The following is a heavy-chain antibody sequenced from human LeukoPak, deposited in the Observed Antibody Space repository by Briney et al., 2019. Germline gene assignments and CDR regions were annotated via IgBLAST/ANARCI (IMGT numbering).Heavy chain of an antibody. V-gene: IGHV4-59*08. Sequence: SETLSLTCTVSGGSISSYYWSWIRQPPGKGLEWIAYISDIGSINYNPSLKNRVTISLDTSKDQFSLKLSSVTAADTAVYYCAGHHPRNTVDFWGQGTLVTVSS. D-gene: IGHD2/OR15-2a*01. CDR3: AGHHPRNTVDF. CDR2: ISDIGSI. J-gene: IGHJ4*02. CDR1: GGSISSYY.